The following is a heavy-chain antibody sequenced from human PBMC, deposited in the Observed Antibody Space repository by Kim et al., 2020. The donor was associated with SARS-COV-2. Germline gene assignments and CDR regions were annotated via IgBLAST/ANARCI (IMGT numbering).Heavy chain of an antibody. CDR3: ARGPTEYCSGGTCYWFDP. CDR1: GGSISSYY. D-gene: IGHD2-15*01. V-gene: IGHV4-59*13. CDR2: IYYSGST. Sequence: SETLSLTCTVSGGSISSYYWSWIRQPPGKGLEWMGYIYYSGSTNYNPSLKSRVTISVDTSKNQFSLKLSSVTAADTAVYYCARGPTEYCSGGTCYWFDPWGQGTLVTVSS. J-gene: IGHJ5*02.